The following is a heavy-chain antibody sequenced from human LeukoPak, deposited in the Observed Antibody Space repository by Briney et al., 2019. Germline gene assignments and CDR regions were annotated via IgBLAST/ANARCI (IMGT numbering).Heavy chain of an antibody. CDR2: IYYSGST. J-gene: IGHJ6*02. CDR3: ARRCPREYYYYGMDV. CDR1: GGSISSSSYY. Sequence: SETLSLTCTVSGGSISSSSYYWSWIRQPPGKGLEWIGYIYYSGSTNYNPSLKSRVTISVDTSKNQFSLKLSSVTAADTAVYYCARRCPREYYYYGMDVWGQGTTVTVSS. V-gene: IGHV4-61*05.